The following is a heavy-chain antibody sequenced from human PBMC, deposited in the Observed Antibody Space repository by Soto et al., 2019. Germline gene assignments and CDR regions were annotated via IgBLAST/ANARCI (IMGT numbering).Heavy chain of an antibody. D-gene: IGHD1-7*01. Sequence: QVQLQESGPGLVKPSETLSLTCTVSGGSVSSGSYYWSWIRQPPGKGLEWIGYIYYSGSTNYNPSLKSRVPISVDTSKNQFSLKLGSVTAADPAVYYCARGYLELRWGVGRAWFDPWGQGTLVTVSS. J-gene: IGHJ5*02. CDR3: ARGYLELRWGVGRAWFDP. CDR1: GGSVSSGSYY. CDR2: IYYSGST. V-gene: IGHV4-61*01.